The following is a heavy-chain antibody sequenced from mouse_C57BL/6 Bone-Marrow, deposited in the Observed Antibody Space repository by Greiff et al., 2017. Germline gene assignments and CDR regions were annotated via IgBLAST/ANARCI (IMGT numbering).Heavy chain of an antibody. CDR3: TRENLGYYLDY. Sequence: EVQLVESGEGLVKPGGSLKLSCAASGFTFSSYAMSWVRQTPEKRLEWVAYISSGGDYIYYADTVKGRFTISRDNARNTLDLQMSSRKSEDTAMYYCTRENLGYYLDYWGKGNNLTGSS. CDR2: ISSGGDYI. V-gene: IGHV5-9-1*02. CDR1: GFTFSSYA. J-gene: IGHJ2*01. D-gene: IGHD3-3*01.